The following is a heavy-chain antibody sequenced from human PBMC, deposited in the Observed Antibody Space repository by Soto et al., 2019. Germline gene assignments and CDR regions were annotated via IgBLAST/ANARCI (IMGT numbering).Heavy chain of an antibody. V-gene: IGHV4-59*01. D-gene: IGHD1-1*01. CDR3: ARAATGFSNWFDP. Sequence: PSETLSLTCTVSGGSISSYYWSWIRQPPGKGLEWIGYIYYSGSTNYNPSLKSRVTISVDTSKNQFSLKLSSVTAADTAVYYCARAATGFSNWFDPWGQGTLVTVSS. CDR2: IYYSGST. CDR1: GGSISSYY. J-gene: IGHJ5*02.